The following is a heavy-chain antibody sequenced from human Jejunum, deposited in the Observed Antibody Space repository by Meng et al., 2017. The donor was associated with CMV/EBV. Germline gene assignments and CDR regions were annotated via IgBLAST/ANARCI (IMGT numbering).Heavy chain of an antibody. CDR2: ISSRSRYI. CDR1: GFTFNTYN. CDR3: ARDIDH. V-gene: IGHV3-21*01. J-gene: IGHJ5*02. Sequence: RLVDSGGGLVKPGGSLRLSCIGSGFTFNTYNMNWVRQAPGKGLEWVSSISSRSRYINYADSVKGRFTISRDNAENSLYLQMNSLRVEDTAVYYCARDIDHWGQGTLVTVSS.